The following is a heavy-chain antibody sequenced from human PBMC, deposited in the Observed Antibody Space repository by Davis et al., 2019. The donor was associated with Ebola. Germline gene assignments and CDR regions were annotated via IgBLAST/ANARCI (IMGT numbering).Heavy chain of an antibody. J-gene: IGHJ4*02. CDR2: ISGSGGST. CDR3: ARDYSSSSGFDY. V-gene: IGHV3-23*01. Sequence: PGGPLRLSCAASGFTFRTYDMSWVRQAPGKGLEWVSAISGSGGSTYYADSVKGRFTISRDNSKNTLYLQMNSLRAEDTAVYYCARDYSSSSGFDYWGQGTLVTVSS. CDR1: GFTFRTYD. D-gene: IGHD6-6*01.